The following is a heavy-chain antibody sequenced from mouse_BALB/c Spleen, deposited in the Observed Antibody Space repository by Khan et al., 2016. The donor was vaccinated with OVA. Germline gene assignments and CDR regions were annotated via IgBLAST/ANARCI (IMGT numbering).Heavy chain of an antibody. J-gene: IGHJ4*01. Sequence: EVQLQESGPELVKPGASVKISCKTSGYTFPEYTVHWVKQSLGKSVDWIGVINPKNGGTAYNQKFKGKATLTVDKSSSTAYMEFRSLTSEDSAVYYCARDAGRYWGQGTSVTVAS. CDR1: GYTFPEYT. D-gene: IGHD3-3*01. V-gene: IGHV1-18*01. CDR2: INPKNGGT. CDR3: ARDAGRY.